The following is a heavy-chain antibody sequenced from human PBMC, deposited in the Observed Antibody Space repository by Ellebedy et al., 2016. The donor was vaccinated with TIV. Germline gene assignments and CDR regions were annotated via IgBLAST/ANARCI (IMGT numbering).Heavy chain of an antibody. D-gene: IGHD6-6*01. Sequence: GESLKISCAASGFAFSSYAMSWVRQAPGKGLEWVSTISISGGGDSTHYADYAKGRFTISRDNSKNALFLQMNSLRDEDTGVYYCVKDCSSFTCQRVWGKGTTVTVSS. CDR3: VKDCSSFTCQRV. CDR1: GFAFSSYA. CDR2: ISISGGGDST. J-gene: IGHJ6*04. V-gene: IGHV3-23*01.